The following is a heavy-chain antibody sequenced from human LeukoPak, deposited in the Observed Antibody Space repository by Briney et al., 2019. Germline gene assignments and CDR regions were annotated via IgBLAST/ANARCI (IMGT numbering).Heavy chain of an antibody. CDR1: GYTFTCYY. CDR3: AREAGLEVVPADTGDY. Sequence: ASVKVSCKASGYTFTCYYMHWVRQAPGQGLEWMGRINPNSGGTNYAQKFQGRVTLTRDTSISTAYMELSKLRSDDTAVYYCAREAGLEVVPADTGDYWGQGTLVTVSS. V-gene: IGHV1-2*06. J-gene: IGHJ4*02. D-gene: IGHD2-2*01. CDR2: INPNSGGT.